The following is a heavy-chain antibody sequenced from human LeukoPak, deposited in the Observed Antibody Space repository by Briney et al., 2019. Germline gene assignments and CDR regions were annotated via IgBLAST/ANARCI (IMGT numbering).Heavy chain of an antibody. CDR1: GYTFTGYY. D-gene: IGHD3-10*01. Sequence: ASVKVSCKASGYTFTGYYMHWVRQAPGQGLEWMGWINPNSGGTNYAQKFQGWVTMTRDMSISTAYMELSRLRSDDTAVYYCAGGLREIWFGELSAFDIWGQGTMVTVSS. V-gene: IGHV1-2*04. CDR3: AGGLREIWFGELSAFDI. J-gene: IGHJ3*02. CDR2: INPNSGGT.